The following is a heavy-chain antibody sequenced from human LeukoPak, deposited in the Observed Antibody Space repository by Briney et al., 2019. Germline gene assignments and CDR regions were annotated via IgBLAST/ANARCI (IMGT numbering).Heavy chain of an antibody. CDR1: GFTFRSYW. D-gene: IGHD6-19*01. V-gene: IGHV3-23*01. CDR2: ISGSGDST. J-gene: IGHJ4*02. Sequence: GGSLRLSCAASGFTFRSYWIHWVRQAPGKGLEWVSTISGSGDSTFYAASVKGRFTISRDNSKNTLYLQMNSLRAEDTAVYYCAKIRSGWDFDYWGQGTLVTVSS. CDR3: AKIRSGWDFDY.